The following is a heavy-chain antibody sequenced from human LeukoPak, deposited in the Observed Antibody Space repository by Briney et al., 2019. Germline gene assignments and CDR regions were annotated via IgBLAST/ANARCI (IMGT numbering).Heavy chain of an antibody. D-gene: IGHD3-10*01. CDR1: GFTFSSYA. Sequence: PGGSLRLSCAASGFTFSSYAMSWVRQAPGKGLECVSAISGSGGSTYYADSVKGRFTISRDNSKNTLYLQMNSLRAEDTAVYYCAKGGVWFGEFKNYYFDYWGQGTLVTVSS. V-gene: IGHV3-23*01. CDR2: ISGSGGST. J-gene: IGHJ4*02. CDR3: AKGGVWFGEFKNYYFDY.